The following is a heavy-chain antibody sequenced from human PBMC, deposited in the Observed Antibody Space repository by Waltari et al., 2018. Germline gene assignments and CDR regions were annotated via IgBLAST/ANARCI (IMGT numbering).Heavy chain of an antibody. V-gene: IGHV1-8*01. CDR3: ARAHYDCWSGVSPYYFDY. CDR2: MNPNSGNT. D-gene: IGHD3-3*01. J-gene: IGHJ4*02. Sequence: QVQLVQSGAEVKKPGASVKVSCKASGYTFTSYDINWVRQATGQGLEWMGWMNPNSGNTGYAQKFQGRVTMTRNTSISTAYMELSSLRSEDTAVYYCARAHYDCWSGVSPYYFDYWGQGTLVTVSS. CDR1: GYTFTSYD.